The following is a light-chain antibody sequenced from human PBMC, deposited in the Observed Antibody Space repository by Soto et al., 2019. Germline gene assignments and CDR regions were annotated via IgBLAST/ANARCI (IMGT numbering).Light chain of an antibody. V-gene: IGLV2-14*01. CDR3: SSYTSSSIYV. Sequence: QSALTQPASVSGSPGQSITISCTGTSSDVGGYNYVSWYQQHPGKAPKLMIYDVSNRPSGVSNRFSGSKSGNTAPLTISGLQAEDEADYYCSSYTSSSIYVFGTGTKLTVL. J-gene: IGLJ1*01. CDR1: SSDVGGYNY. CDR2: DVS.